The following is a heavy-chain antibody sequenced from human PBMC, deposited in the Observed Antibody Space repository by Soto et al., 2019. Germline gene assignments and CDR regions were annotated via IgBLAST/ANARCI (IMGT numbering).Heavy chain of an antibody. CDR1: GFTFSSYD. J-gene: IGHJ2*01. Sequence: EVQLVESGGGLVQPGGSLRLSCAASGFTFSSYDMHWVRQATGKGLEWVSTIGTSGDTYYPDSVRGRFTSSRENAKNSLSLQMNSLRADDTDVHYCARLHCSGGSCDWYFDLWGRGTLVTVSS. D-gene: IGHD2-15*01. CDR3: ARLHCSGGSCDWYFDL. V-gene: IGHV3-13*01. CDR2: IGTSGDT.